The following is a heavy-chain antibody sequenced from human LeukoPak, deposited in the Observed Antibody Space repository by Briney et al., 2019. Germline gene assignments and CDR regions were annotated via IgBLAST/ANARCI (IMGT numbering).Heavy chain of an antibody. CDR1: GGSISSGGYY. V-gene: IGHV4-31*03. Sequence: ASETLSLTCTVSGGSISSGGYYWSWIRQHTGKGLEWIGYIYYSGSTYYNPSLKSRVTISVDTSKNQFSLKLSSVTAADTAVYYCAREDRYYFDYWGQGTLVTVSS. D-gene: IGHD1-14*01. CDR2: IYYSGST. CDR3: AREDRYYFDY. J-gene: IGHJ4*02.